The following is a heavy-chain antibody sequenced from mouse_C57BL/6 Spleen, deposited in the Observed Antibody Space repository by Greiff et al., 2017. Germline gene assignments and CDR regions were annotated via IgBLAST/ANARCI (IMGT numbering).Heavy chain of an antibody. CDR2: INPNNGGT. CDR3: ARRRTGTGTGDYFDY. J-gene: IGHJ2*01. D-gene: IGHD4-1*01. V-gene: IGHV1-22*01. Sequence: VQLQQSGPELVKPGASVKMSCKASGYTFTDYNMHWVKQSHGKSLEWIGYINPNNGGTSYNQKFKGKATLTVNKSSSTAYMELRSLTSEESAVYYCARRRTGTGTGDYFDYWGQGTTLTVSS. CDR1: GYTFTDYN.